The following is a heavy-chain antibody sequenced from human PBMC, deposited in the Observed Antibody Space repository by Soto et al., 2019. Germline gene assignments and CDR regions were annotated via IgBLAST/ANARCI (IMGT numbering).Heavy chain of an antibody. CDR3: AENSEGSAYYSFDY. V-gene: IGHV3-23*01. Sequence: EVQLLESGGGLVQPGGSLRLSCAASGLTFSSYAMSWVRQAPGKGLEWVSGISGSGISTYYADSVKGRFTISRDNSKQTRELQRNRLRAADTAVYYCAENSEGSAYYSFDYWGQGTLVTVSS. J-gene: IGHJ4*02. CDR1: GLTFSSYA. CDR2: ISGSGIST. D-gene: IGHD3-22*01.